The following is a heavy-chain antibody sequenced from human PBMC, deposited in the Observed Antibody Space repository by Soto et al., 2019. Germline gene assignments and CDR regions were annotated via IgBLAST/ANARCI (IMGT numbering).Heavy chain of an antibody. CDR2: ISYDGSNK. CDR1: GFTFSSYG. V-gene: IGHV3-30*18. CDR3: AKDLLLGYSSGWSIQTIYYYYYGMDV. J-gene: IGHJ6*02. D-gene: IGHD6-19*01. Sequence: GGSLRLSCAASGFTFSSYGMHWVRQAPGKGLEWVAVISYDGSNKYYADSVKGRFTISRDNSKNTLYLQMNSLRAEDTAVYYCAKDLLLGYSSGWSIQTIYYYYYGMDVWGQGTTVTVSS.